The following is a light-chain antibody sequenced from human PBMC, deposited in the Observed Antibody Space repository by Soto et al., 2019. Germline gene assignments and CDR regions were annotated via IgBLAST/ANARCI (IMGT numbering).Light chain of an antibody. J-gene: IGLJ1*01. CDR3: SSNTTSNPRQIV. V-gene: IGLV2-14*03. Sequence: SVRAQPAPGSWAPGQAVHNSFPWNRRDVFANNYAPGHQHHPGKPPKPIIYDVSNRPSGVSNPFSGPKSGNTASLTISGLQPEDEADYYCSSNTTSNPRQIVFGTGTKVTVL. CDR1: RRDVFANNY. CDR2: DVS.